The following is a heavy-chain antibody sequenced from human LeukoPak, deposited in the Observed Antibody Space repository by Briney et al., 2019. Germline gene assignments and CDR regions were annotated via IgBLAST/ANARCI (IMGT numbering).Heavy chain of an antibody. CDR3: ARDTFSFVGGFAFDY. J-gene: IGHJ4*02. CDR1: GGSINSLY. D-gene: IGHD3-10*01. Sequence: SETLSLTCTVSGGSINSLYWSWVRQPPGKGLEWIGYIYYSGSTNYNPSLKSRVTILVDTSKIQFSLRLNSVTAADTAVYYCARDTFSFVGGFAFDYWGQGTLVTVSS. V-gene: IGHV4-59*11. CDR2: IYYSGST.